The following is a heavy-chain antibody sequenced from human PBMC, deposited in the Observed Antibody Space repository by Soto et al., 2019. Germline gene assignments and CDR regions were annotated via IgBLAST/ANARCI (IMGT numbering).Heavy chain of an antibody. CDR1: GGSFSGYY. CDR3: ARSGSITMVRGVRWWFDP. D-gene: IGHD3-10*01. Sequence: SETLSLTCAVYGGSFSGYYWSWIRQPPGKGLEWIGEINHSGSTNYNPSLKSRVTISVDTSKNQFSLKLSSVPAADTAVYYCARSGSITMVRGVRWWFDPWGQGTLVT. J-gene: IGHJ5*02. V-gene: IGHV4-34*01. CDR2: INHSGST.